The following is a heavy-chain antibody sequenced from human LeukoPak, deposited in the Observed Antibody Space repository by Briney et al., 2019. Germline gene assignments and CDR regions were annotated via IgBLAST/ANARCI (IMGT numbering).Heavy chain of an antibody. V-gene: IGHV1-69*13. J-gene: IGHJ4*02. D-gene: IGHD4-23*01. Sequence: GASVKVSCKASGGTFSSYAISWVRQAPGQGLEWMGGIIPIFGTANYAQKFQGRVTITADESTSTAYMELSSLRSEDTAVYYCAREGTYGGTQYYFDYWGQGTLVTVSS. CDR2: IIPIFGTA. CDR3: AREGTYGGTQYYFDY. CDR1: GGTFSSYA.